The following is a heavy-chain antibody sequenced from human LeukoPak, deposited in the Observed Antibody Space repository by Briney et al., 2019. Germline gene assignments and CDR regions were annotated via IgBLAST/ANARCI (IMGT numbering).Heavy chain of an antibody. D-gene: IGHD3-10*01. CDR3: ASRRGTRDAFDI. CDR1: GFTFGSYG. J-gene: IGHJ3*02. V-gene: IGHV3-30*03. CDR2: ISYDGSNK. Sequence: GGSLRLSCAASGFTFGSYGMHWVRQAPGKGLEWVAVISYDGSNKYYADSVKGRFTISRDNSKNTLYLQMNSLRAEDTAVYYCASRRGTRDAFDIWGQGTMVTVSS.